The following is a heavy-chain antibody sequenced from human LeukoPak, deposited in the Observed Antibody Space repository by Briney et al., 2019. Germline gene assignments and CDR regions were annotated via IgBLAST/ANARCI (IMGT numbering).Heavy chain of an antibody. J-gene: IGHJ4*02. V-gene: IGHV1-18*01. CDR3: ARSDYYDSSSYFDY. CDR1: GYTFTSYG. CDR2: ISAYNGNT. D-gene: IGHD3-22*01. Sequence: ASVKVSCKASGYTFTSYGISWVRQAPGQGLEWMGWISAYNGNTNYAQKLQGRVTMTTDTFTSTAYMELRSLRSDDTAVYYCARSDYYDSSSYFDYWGQGTLVTVSS.